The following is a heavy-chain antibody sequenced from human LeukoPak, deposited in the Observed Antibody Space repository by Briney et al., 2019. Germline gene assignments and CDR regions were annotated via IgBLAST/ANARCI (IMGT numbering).Heavy chain of an antibody. J-gene: IGHJ4*02. Sequence: ASVKVSCKASGYTFTGYYMHWVRQAPGQGLEWMGWISAYNDNTNYAQKLQGRVTMTTDTSTSTAYMELRSLRSDDTAVYYCARDKLIVGTTSDYGGQEPLVTVSS. D-gene: IGHD1-26*01. CDR1: GYTFTGYY. CDR2: ISAYNDNT. V-gene: IGHV1-18*04. CDR3: ARDKLIVGTTSDY.